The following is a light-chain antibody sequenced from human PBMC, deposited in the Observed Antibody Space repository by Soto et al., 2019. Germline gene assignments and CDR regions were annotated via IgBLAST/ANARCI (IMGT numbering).Light chain of an antibody. Sequence: EIVLTQSPGTLSLSPGERATLSCRASQSVNNNYLAWYQQKPGQAPRLLIYGASRRATGIPDRFSGSGSGTDFTPPISRLEPEDFAVYYCQQYRSSPLTFGGGTKVEIK. V-gene: IGKV3-20*01. CDR2: GAS. J-gene: IGKJ4*01. CDR1: QSVNNNY. CDR3: QQYRSSPLT.